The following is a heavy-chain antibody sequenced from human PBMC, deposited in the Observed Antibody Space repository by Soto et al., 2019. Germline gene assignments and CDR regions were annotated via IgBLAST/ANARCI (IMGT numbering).Heavy chain of an antibody. D-gene: IGHD3-10*01. V-gene: IGHV1-2*02. CDR2: INPNSGGT. CDR1: GYTFTDYY. CDR3: VRWFAELLKPDY. J-gene: IGHJ4*02. Sequence: QVQLVQSGAEVKKPGASVKVSCKASGYTFTDYYIHWVRQAPGQGLEWMGWINPNSGGTKYAQKFQGRVTMTRDTSITTAYMELSRLRSDDTAVYYCVRWFAELLKPDYLGQGTLVTVSS.